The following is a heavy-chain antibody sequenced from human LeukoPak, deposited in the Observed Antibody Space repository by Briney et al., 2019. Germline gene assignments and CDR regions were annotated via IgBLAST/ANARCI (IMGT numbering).Heavy chain of an antibody. CDR2: IWYDGSNK. CDR3: ARDSDTALWFDP. V-gene: IGHV3-33*01. CDR1: GFTFSSYG. Sequence: GGSLRLSCAASGFTFSSYGMHWVRQAPGKGLEWVAVIWYDGSNKYYADSVKGRFTISRENSKNTLYLQMNSLRAEDTAVYYCARDSDTALWFDPWGQGTLVTVSS. J-gene: IGHJ5*02. D-gene: IGHD5-18*01.